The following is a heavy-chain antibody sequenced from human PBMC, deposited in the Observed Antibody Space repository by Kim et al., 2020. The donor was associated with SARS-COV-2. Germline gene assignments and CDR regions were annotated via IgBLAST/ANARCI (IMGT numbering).Heavy chain of an antibody. Sequence: GGSLRLSCAASGFTFSSYAMHWVRQAPGKGLEWVAVIWYDGSNKYYADSVKGRFTISRDNSKNTLYLQMNSLRAEDTAVYYCAKDKGSYSPIYFDYWGQG. D-gene: IGHD4-4*01. CDR2: IWYDGSNK. V-gene: IGHV3-33*06. CDR1: GFTFSSYA. CDR3: AKDKGSYSPIYFDY. J-gene: IGHJ4*02.